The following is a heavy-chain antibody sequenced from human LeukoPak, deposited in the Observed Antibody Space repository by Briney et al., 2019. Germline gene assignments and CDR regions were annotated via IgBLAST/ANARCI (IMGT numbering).Heavy chain of an antibody. V-gene: IGHV3-53*01. CDR2: IYSDGKT. CDR3: ASLERWLQF. D-gene: IGHD5-24*01. J-gene: IGHJ2*01. Sequence: GGSLRLSCAASGFTVSRNYMSWVRQAPGKGLEWVSVIYSDGKTYYADSVKGRFTVSRDNSKNTLSLQMNSLRAEDTAVYYCASLERWLQFWGRGTLVTVSS. CDR1: GFTVSRNY.